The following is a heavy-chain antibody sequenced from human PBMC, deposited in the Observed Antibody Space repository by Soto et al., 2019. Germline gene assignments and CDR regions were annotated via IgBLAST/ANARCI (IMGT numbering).Heavy chain of an antibody. V-gene: IGHV4-30-4*01. Sequence: SETLSLTCTVSGGSISSGDYYWSWIRQPPGKGLEWIGYIYYSVSTYYNPSLKSRVTISVDTSNNQFSLKLSSVTAADTAVYYCARDIVVVPAAMHYGMDVWGQGTTVTVSS. D-gene: IGHD2-2*01. J-gene: IGHJ6*02. CDR3: ARDIVVVPAAMHYGMDV. CDR1: GGSISSGDYY. CDR2: IYYSVST.